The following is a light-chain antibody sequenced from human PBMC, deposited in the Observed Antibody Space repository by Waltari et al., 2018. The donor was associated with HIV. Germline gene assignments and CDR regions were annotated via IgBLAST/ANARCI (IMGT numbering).Light chain of an antibody. J-gene: IGKJ4*01. CDR2: DAS. V-gene: IGKV1-33*01. Sequence: DIQMTQSPSSLSASVGDRVTITCQASQDINKYLNWYQQRLGKAPKLLIYDASNLQTGVPSRFSGAGSGTDFSFNISSLQPEDCATYYCQQYEKLPLTFGEGTRVEIK. CDR1: QDINKY. CDR3: QQYEKLPLT.